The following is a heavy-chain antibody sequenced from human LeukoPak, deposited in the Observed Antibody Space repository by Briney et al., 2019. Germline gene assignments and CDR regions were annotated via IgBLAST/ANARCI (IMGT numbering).Heavy chain of an antibody. J-gene: IGHJ4*02. D-gene: IGHD6-19*01. V-gene: IGHV3-23*01. Sequence: GGSLRLFCAASGFTFSSCAMSWGRQAPGKGLEWVSGISGSGGTTDYADSVKGRFTISRDNSKNTLYLQMHSLRAEDTAVYYCAKSAHEAAVAATAFDYWGQGTLVTISS. CDR2: ISGSGGTT. CDR1: GFTFSSCA. CDR3: AKSAHEAAVAATAFDY.